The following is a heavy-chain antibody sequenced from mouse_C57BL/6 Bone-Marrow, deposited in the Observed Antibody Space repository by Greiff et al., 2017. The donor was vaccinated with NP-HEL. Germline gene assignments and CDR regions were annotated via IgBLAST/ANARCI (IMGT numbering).Heavy chain of an antibody. D-gene: IGHD1-1*01. CDR1: GFNITDYC. J-gene: IGHJ2*01. CDR2: IDPKAGEP. CDR3: AHYGSSYNY. V-gene: IGHV14-2*01. Sequence: EVQLQQSGAELVKPGASVKLSCTASGFNITDYCMHWVKQRTEQGLEWIGRIDPKAGEPTSDPKFQGKATITADTSSNTDYLQLSSLTSEDTAFYYCAHYGSSYNYWGQGTTLTVSS.